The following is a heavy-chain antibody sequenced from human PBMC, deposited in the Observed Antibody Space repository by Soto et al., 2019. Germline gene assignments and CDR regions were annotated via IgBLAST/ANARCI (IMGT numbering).Heavy chain of an antibody. CDR1: GGSISSSSYY. Sequence: SETLSLTCTVSGGSISSSSYYWGWIRQPPGKGLEWIGSIYYSGSTYYNPSLKSRVTISVDTSKNQFSLELSSVTAADTAVYYCATLIAVARGLHWFDPWGQGTLVTVSS. D-gene: IGHD6-19*01. J-gene: IGHJ5*02. CDR2: IYYSGST. CDR3: ATLIAVARGLHWFDP. V-gene: IGHV4-39*01.